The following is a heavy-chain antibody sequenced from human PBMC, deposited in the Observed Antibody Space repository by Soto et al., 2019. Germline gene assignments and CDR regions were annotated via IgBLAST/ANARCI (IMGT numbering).Heavy chain of an antibody. D-gene: IGHD3-9*01. CDR1: GFTFSSYA. J-gene: IGHJ6*02. Sequence: GGSLRLSCAASGFTFSSYAMHWVRQAPGKGLEWVAVISYDGSNKYYADSVKGRFTISRDNSKNTFYMQMNSLRAEDTAVYYCARVYDILTGVKYYYYGMDVWGQGTTVTVSS. CDR3: ARVYDILTGVKYYYYGMDV. V-gene: IGHV3-30-3*01. CDR2: ISYDGSNK.